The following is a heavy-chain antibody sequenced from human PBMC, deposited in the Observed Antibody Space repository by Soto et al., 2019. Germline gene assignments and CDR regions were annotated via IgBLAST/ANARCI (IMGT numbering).Heavy chain of an antibody. Sequence: QVQLQESDPGLVKPSETLSLTCTVSGGSVSSGSYYWSWILQPPGKGLEWIGYIYYIGSTNNNPSLKGRVNISVDTSKNQFSLKLSSVTAADTAVYYCARDRGRGYCSGGSCRPTWGQGTLVTVSS. D-gene: IGHD2-15*01. V-gene: IGHV4-61*01. J-gene: IGHJ5*02. CDR3: ARDRGRGYCSGGSCRPT. CDR1: GGSVSSGSYY. CDR2: IYYIGST.